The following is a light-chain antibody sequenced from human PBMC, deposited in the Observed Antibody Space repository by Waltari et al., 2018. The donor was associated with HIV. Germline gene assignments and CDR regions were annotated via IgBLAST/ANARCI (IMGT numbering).Light chain of an antibody. CDR3: CSYGGVSSYV. V-gene: IGLV2-23*02. CDR2: DVN. CDR1: SRNLARSSY. J-gene: IGLJ1*01. Sequence: QSALTQPASVSGSPGQSLTISCTGTSRNLARSSYVPWYQQHPGKAPKLIIYDVNKRPSGVSDRFSGSKSANTASLTISGLQGEDEADYYCCSYGGVSSYVFGSGTRVTVL.